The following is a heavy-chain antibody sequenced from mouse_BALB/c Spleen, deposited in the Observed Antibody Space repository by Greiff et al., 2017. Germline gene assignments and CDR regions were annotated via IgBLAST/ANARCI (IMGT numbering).Heavy chain of an antibody. V-gene: IGHV1-82*01. CDR3: ARESHYYDLDY. Sequence: VQLVESGPELVKPGASVKISCKASGYAFSSSWMNWVKQRPGQGLEWIGRIYPGDGDTNYNGKFKGKATLTADKSSSTAYMQLSSLTSVDSAVYFCARESHYYDLDYWGQGTSVTVSS. CDR2: IYPGDGDT. J-gene: IGHJ4*01. CDR1: GYAFSSSW.